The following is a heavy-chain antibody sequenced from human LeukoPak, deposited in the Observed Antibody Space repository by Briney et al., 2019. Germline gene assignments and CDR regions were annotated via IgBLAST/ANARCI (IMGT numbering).Heavy chain of an antibody. CDR2: IYYSGST. J-gene: IGHJ4*02. D-gene: IGHD5-12*01. Sequence: SQTLSLTCTVSGGSISSGGYYWSWIRQHPGEGLEWIGYIYYSGSTYYNPSLKSRVTISVDTSKNQFSLKLSSVTAADTAVYYCARERYSGYDGSDYWGQGTLVTVSS. CDR1: GGSISSGGYY. V-gene: IGHV4-31*03. CDR3: ARERYSGYDGSDY.